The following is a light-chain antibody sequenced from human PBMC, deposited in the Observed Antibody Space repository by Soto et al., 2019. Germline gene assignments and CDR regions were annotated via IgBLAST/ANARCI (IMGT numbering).Light chain of an antibody. CDR2: AAS. CDR3: QEYRSYWT. V-gene: IGKV1-39*01. CDR1: QSISSY. Sequence: IQSPRSTSSLSSSVGYRFAITFLASQSISSYLNWYQQKPGKAPKLLIYAASSLQSGVPSGFSVSGCGTEFTLTISSRQRDEFATYNGQEYRSYWTVSQGTKVDIK. J-gene: IGKJ1*01.